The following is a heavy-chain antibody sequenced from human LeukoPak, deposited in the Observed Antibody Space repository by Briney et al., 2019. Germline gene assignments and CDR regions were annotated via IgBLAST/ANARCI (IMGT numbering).Heavy chain of an antibody. Sequence: GASVKVSCKASGYTFTGYYMHWVRQAPGQGLEWMGWINPNSGGTNCAQKFQGRVTMTRDTSISTAYMELSRLRSDDTAVYYCAREFEWLRNWFDPWGQGTLVTVSS. CDR3: AREFEWLRNWFDP. V-gene: IGHV1-2*02. D-gene: IGHD5-12*01. CDR2: INPNSGGT. J-gene: IGHJ5*02. CDR1: GYTFTGYY.